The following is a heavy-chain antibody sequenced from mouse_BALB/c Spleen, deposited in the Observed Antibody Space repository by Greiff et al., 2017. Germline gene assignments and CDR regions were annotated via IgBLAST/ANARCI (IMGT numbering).Heavy chain of an antibody. J-gene: IGHJ4*01. CDR3: ARVGSTMITTGAMDY. CDR2: IWAGGST. V-gene: IGHV2-9*02. CDR1: GFSLTSYG. D-gene: IGHD2-4*01. Sequence: VQLQQSGPGLVAPSQSLSITCTVSGFSLTSYGVHWVRQPPGKGLEWLGVIWAGGSTNYNSALMSRLSISKDNSKSQVFLKMNSLQTDDTAMYYCARVGSTMITTGAMDYWGQGTSVTVSS.